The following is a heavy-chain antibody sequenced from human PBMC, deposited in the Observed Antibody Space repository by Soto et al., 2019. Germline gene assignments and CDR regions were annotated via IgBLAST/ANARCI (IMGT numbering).Heavy chain of an antibody. Sequence: PGESLKISCKVSGYSFSSYWLRWVRQMPGKGLELMGIIYPDDSNIRYSPSFQGQVTISADKSVDSAYLQWNRLKASDTGIYYCAGLYVAGTPWGFAPWGQGTRVTVSS. CDR1: GYSFSSYW. CDR3: AGLYVAGTPWGFAP. D-gene: IGHD2-15*01. CDR2: IYPDDSNI. J-gene: IGHJ5*02. V-gene: IGHV5-51*01.